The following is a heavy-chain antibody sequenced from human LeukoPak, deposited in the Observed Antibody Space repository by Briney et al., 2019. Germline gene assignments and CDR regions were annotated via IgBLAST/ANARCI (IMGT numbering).Heavy chain of an antibody. CDR1: GFTFSSSW. V-gene: IGHV3-7*01. CDR3: ARESRYSHDY. Sequence: GGSLRLSCAASGFTFSSSWMTWVRQAPGKGLEWVANIKQDGSVRNYVDSVKGRFTISRDNAKNSLYLQMNSLRADDTAVYYCARESRYSHDYWSQGTLVTVSS. J-gene: IGHJ4*02. D-gene: IGHD5-18*01. CDR2: IKQDGSVR.